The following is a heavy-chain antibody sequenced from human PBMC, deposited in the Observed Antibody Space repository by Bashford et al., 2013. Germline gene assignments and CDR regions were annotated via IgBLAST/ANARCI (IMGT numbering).Heavy chain of an antibody. Sequence: GESLKISCKVSGYSFSTYWIAWVRQMPGKGLEWMGIIYPGDSDTRYSPSFQGQVIISVDKSVRTAYLLWTSLKASDTAMYYCARRTFGDGTADAFDVWGQGTMVTVSS. V-gene: IGHV5-51*01. CDR2: IYPGDSDT. D-gene: IGHD1-14*01. J-gene: IGHJ3*01. CDR1: GYSFSTYW. CDR3: ARRTFGDGTADAFDV.